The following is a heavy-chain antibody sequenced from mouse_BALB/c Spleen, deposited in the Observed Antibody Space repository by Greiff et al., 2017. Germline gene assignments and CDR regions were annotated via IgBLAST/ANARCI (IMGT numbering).Heavy chain of an antibody. V-gene: IGHV1S137*01. CDR3: ATGPFAY. CDR2: ISTYYGDA. Sequence: VKLQESGAELVRPGVSVKISCKGSGYTFTDYAMHWVKQSHAKSLEWIGVISTYYGDASYNQKFKGKATMTVDKSSSTAYMELARLTSEDSAIYYCATGPFAYWGQGTLVTVSA. D-gene: IGHD4-1*01. CDR1: GYTFTDYA. J-gene: IGHJ3*01.